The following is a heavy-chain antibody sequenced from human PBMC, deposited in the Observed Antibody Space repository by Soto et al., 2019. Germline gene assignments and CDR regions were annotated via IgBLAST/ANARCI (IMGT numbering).Heavy chain of an antibody. CDR3: ARGRYQGISDGMDV. V-gene: IGHV1-2*02. D-gene: IGHD2-15*01. Sequence: QVQLVQSGADVKTPGASVRVSCKASGYTFTGYYVHWVREAPGQGLEWMGWINPETGGTSYAQQFQGRVTLSRDTSINTAYLELSRLRFDDAAVYFCARGRYQGISDGMDVWGQGTTVTVSS. CDR2: INPETGGT. CDR1: GYTFTGYY. J-gene: IGHJ6*02.